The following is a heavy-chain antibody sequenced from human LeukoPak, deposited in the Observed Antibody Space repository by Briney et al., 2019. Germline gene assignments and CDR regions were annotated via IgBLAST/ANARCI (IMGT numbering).Heavy chain of an antibody. Sequence: SETLSLTCTVSGDSISNYYWSWIRQPAGKGLEWIGRIYTSGSTNYNPSLKSRVTMSVDTSKNQFSLKLSSVTAADTAVYYCARHPLGVARGVYYFDYWGQGTLVIVSS. V-gene: IGHV4-4*07. CDR1: GDSISNYY. D-gene: IGHD5-12*01. J-gene: IGHJ4*02. CDR3: ARHPLGVARGVYYFDY. CDR2: IYTSGST.